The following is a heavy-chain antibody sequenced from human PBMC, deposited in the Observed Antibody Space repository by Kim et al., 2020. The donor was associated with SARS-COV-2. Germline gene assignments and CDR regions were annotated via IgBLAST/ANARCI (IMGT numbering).Heavy chain of an antibody. V-gene: IGHV5-51*01. CDR3: ARQNYYGSRSYYTPHSYGMDV. Sequence: GESLKISCKGSGYSFTSYWIGWVRQMPGKGLEWMGIIYPGDSDTRYSPSFQGQVTISADKSISTAYLQWSSLKASDTAMYYCARQNYYGSRSYYTPHSYGMDVWGQGTTVTVSS. D-gene: IGHD3-10*01. CDR1: GYSFTSYW. CDR2: IYPGDSDT. J-gene: IGHJ6*02.